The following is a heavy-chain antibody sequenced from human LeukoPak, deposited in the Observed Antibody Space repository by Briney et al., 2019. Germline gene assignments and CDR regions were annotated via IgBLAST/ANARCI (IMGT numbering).Heavy chain of an antibody. Sequence: PGGSLRLSCAASGFSFGTYWMSWVRQAPGKGLEWVANIKQDGSVQYYGDSVRGRFTFSRDNARDSLYLQMNSLRVEDTAVYYCARGSGPDRGIYFDYWGQGTLVTVSS. CDR3: ARGSGPDRGIYFDY. V-gene: IGHV3-7*01. CDR2: IKQDGSVQ. CDR1: GFSFGTYW. D-gene: IGHD3-3*01. J-gene: IGHJ4*02.